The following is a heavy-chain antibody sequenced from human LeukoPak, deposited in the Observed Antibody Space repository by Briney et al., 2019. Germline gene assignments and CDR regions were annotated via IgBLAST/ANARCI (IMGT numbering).Heavy chain of an antibody. CDR2: IYHTGST. CDR3: AGQFDSSGSYFY. D-gene: IGHD3-22*01. V-gene: IGHV4-38-2*02. Sequence: SETLSLTCTVSGSGYSISGGFYWGWIRQPPGKGLEWIGSIYHTGSTYYNPSLKSRATISVDTSKNQLSLKLKFVTAADTAVYYCAGQFDSSGSYFYWGQGTLVTVSS. CDR1: GSGYSISGGFY. J-gene: IGHJ4*02.